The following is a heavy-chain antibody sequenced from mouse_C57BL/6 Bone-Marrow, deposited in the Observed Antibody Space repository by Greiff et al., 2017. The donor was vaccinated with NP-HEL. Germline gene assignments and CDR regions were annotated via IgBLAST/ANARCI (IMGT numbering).Heavy chain of an antibody. CDR3: ARKPHYYGSSSYYAMDY. J-gene: IGHJ4*01. V-gene: IGHV1-82*01. CDR2: IYPGDGDT. Sequence: QVQLQQSGPELVKPGASVKISCKASGYAFSSSWMNWVKQRPGKGLEWIGRIYPGDGDTNYNGKFKGKATLTADKSSSTAYMQLSSLTSEDSAVYFCARKPHYYGSSSYYAMDYWCQGTSVTVSS. CDR1: GYAFSSSW. D-gene: IGHD1-1*01.